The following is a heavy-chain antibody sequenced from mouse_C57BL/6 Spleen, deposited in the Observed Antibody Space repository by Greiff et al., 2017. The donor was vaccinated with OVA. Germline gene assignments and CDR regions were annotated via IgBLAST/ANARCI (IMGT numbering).Heavy chain of an antibody. D-gene: IGHD2-3*01. CDR2: INPNNGGT. V-gene: IGHV1-22*01. J-gene: IGHJ4*01. CDR3: ARSRFFYDGYPYYAMDY. Sequence: VQLQQSGPELVKPGASVKMSCKASGYTFTDYNMHWVKQSHGKSLEWIGYINPNNGGTSYNQKFKGKATLTVNKSSSTAYMELRSLTSEDSAVYYCARSRFFYDGYPYYAMDYWGQGTSVTVSS. CDR1: GYTFTDYN.